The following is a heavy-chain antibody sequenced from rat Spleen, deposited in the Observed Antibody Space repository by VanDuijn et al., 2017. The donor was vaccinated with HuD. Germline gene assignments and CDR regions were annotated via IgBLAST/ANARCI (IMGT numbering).Heavy chain of an antibody. CDR2: INSAGNT. CDR3: ARSDGVHYYLPFAD. V-gene: IGHV3-3*01. CDR1: GYSITSAYR. D-gene: IGHD1-6*01. Sequence: EVQLQESGPGLVKPSQSLSLTCSVTGYSITSAYRWNWIRKFPGNKLEWMGYINSAGNTNYNPSLKSLISISRDPSKNQFFLQVISLSTEDTATYCCARSDGVHYYLPFADWGQGTLVTVSP. J-gene: IGHJ3*01.